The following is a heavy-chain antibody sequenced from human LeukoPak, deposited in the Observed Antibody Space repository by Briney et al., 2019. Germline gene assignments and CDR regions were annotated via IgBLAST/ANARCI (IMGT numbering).Heavy chain of an antibody. CDR2: INYSRIT. J-gene: IGHJ3*02. CDR3: ARGSPTGLGDHDAFDI. D-gene: IGHD3-16*01. CDR1: GGSLSAYY. V-gene: IGHV4-34*01. Sequence: PSETLSLACGLSGGSLSAYYWNWVRQPPGKGLEWIGEINYSRITDHNPSLKSRVTISLDTSKNQFSLKLSSVTAADTAVYYCARGSPTGLGDHDAFDIWGQGTMVTVSS.